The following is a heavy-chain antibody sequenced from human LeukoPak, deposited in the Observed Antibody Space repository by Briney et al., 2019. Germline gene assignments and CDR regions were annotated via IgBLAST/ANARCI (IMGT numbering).Heavy chain of an antibody. V-gene: IGHV1-46*01. CDR2: INPSGGST. Sequence: ASVKVSCKASGYTFTSYYMHWVRQAPGQGLEWMGIINPSGGSTSYAQKFQGRVTMTRDTSTSTVYMELSSLRSEDTAVYYCARKGPTFLSGGSSPRGGGFAPGGQGTL. D-gene: IGHD2-15*01. J-gene: IGHJ5*02. CDR3: ARKGPTFLSGGSSPRGGGFAP. CDR1: GYTFTSYY.